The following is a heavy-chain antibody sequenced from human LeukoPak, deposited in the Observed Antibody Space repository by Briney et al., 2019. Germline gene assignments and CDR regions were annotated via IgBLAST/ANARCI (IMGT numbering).Heavy chain of an antibody. D-gene: IGHD1-26*01. V-gene: IGHV3-7*04. CDR3: ARVPPYSGSYXTY. J-gene: IGHJ4*02. Sequence: GGSLRLSCAASGFTFSDYWMSWVRQAPGKGLEWVANIKHDGSEIYYVDSVKGRFTISRDNAKNSLYLQMNSLRAEDTAVYYCARVPPYSGSYXTYXGQGTXLTVSS. CDR2: IKHDGSEI. CDR1: GFTFSDYW.